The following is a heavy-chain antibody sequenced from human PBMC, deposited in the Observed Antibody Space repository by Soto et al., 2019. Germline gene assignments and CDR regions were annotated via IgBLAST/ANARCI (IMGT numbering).Heavy chain of an antibody. Sequence: QVQLVQSGAEVREPGASVKVSCKASGYSFTSLDINWVRQTTGQGLEWMGWMQPSSGRTGYAQKFQGRVTMTRDTSINTAYMELSSLTSDDTAFYYCARFIVVVPAATRSDYYGMDVWGQGTTVTVSS. V-gene: IGHV1-8*01. J-gene: IGHJ6*02. CDR1: GYSFTSLD. CDR2: MQPSSGRT. D-gene: IGHD2-2*01. CDR3: ARFIVVVPAATRSDYYGMDV.